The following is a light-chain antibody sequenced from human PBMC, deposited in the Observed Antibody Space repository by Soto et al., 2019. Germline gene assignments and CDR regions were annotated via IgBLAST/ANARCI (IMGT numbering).Light chain of an antibody. J-gene: IGKJ4*01. Sequence: EIVLTHSPATLSVSPVERGALSCRASQSVQSNLAWYQQKPGQAPRLLIYDASTRATGIPARFSGSGSGTESTLTISSLQPEDFAVYYCQQYNNWLTFGGGTKV. V-gene: IGKV3-15*01. CDR3: QQYNNWLT. CDR2: DAS. CDR1: QSVQSN.